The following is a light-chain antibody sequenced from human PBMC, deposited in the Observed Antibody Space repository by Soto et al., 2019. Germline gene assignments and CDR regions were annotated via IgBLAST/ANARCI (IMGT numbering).Light chain of an antibody. CDR2: GAS. CDR3: QQYGSSLGVT. V-gene: IGKV3-20*01. J-gene: IGKJ4*01. CDR1: QSVSSSY. Sequence: EIVLTHSPGTLSLSRWEIATLSCRASQSVSSSYLAWYQQKPGQAPRLLIYGASSRATGIPDRFSGSGSGTDFTLTISRLEPEDFAVYNCQQYGSSLGVTFGGATKVDIK.